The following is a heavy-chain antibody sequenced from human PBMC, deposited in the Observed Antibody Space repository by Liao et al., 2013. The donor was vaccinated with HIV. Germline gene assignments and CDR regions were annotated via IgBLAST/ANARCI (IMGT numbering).Heavy chain of an antibody. CDR1: GGSIGSGTYF. CDR3: ARDPSLDY. J-gene: IGHJ4*02. Sequence: QVQLQESGPGLVKPSQTLSLTCSVSGGSIGSGTYFWSWIRQPAGKGLEWLGRVYSGGNTDYSPSLKSRVTISVDTSKNQFSLKLTSVTAADTAVYYCARDPSLDYWGQGTLVTVSS. V-gene: IGHV4-61*02. CDR2: VYSGGNT.